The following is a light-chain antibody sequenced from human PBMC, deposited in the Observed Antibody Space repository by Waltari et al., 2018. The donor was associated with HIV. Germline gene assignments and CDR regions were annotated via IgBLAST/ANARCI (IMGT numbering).Light chain of an antibody. V-gene: IGLV1-36*01. CDR3: AAWDDSLNGYV. J-gene: IGLJ1*01. CDR2: YVD. Sequence: QSVLTQPPSVSEAPRQRVTISCSGSSSNIGNNAVNCYQPGPGKPPKLLICYVDLLSSGVSDRFAGSKSGTSASLAIRWLQSEDEADYYCAAWDDSLNGYVFGSGTKVTVL. CDR1: SSNIGNNA.